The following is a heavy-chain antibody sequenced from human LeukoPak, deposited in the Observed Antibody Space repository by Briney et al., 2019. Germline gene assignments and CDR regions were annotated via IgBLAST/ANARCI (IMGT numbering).Heavy chain of an antibody. J-gene: IGHJ3*02. V-gene: IGHV1-8*01. CDR2: MNPNGGNT. Sequence: ASVKVSCKASGYTFTSYDINWVRQATGQGLEWMGWMNPNGGNTGYAQKFQGRVTMTRNTSISTAYMELSSLRSEDTAVYYCARVYYYDSSGYYYGAFDIWGQGTMVTVSS. CDR3: ARVYYYDSSGYYYGAFDI. CDR1: GYTFTSYD. D-gene: IGHD3-22*01.